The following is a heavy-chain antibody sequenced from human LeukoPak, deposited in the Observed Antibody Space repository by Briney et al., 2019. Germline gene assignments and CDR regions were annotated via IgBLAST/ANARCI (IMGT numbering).Heavy chain of an antibody. CDR2: IIPILGIA. CDR1: GGTFSGYA. CDR3: ARAGVAASYFDY. V-gene: IGHV1-69*04. D-gene: IGHD2-15*01. J-gene: IGHJ4*02. Sequence: SVKVSCKVSGGTFSGYAISWVRQAPGQGLEWMGRIIPILGIANYAQKFQGRVTITADKSTSTAYMELSSLRSEDTAVYYCARAGVAASYFDYWGQGTLVTVSS.